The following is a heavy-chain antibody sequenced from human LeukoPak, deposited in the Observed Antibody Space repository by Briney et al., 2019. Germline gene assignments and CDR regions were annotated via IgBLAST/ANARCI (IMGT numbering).Heavy chain of an antibody. CDR3: ARDPQHSFDI. J-gene: IGHJ3*02. CDR1: GFTFSSYI. V-gene: IGHV3-21*01. CDR2: ISSSSSYI. Sequence: GGSLRLSCAASGFTFSSYIMNWVRQAPGRGLEWLSSISSSSSYIYYADSVKGRFTISRDNAKNSLYLHMNSLRAEDTAVYYCARDPQHSFDIWGQGTMVTVSS.